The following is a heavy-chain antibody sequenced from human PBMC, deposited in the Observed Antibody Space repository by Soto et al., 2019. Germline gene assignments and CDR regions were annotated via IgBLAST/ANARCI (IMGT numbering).Heavy chain of an antibody. V-gene: IGHV4-30-4*01. Sequence: TLSLTCTVSGGSISSGDYYWSWIRQPPGKGLEWIGYIYYSGSTYYNPSLKSRVTISVDTSKNQFSLKLSSVTAADTAVYYCARDFRDYGGIYYYGMDVWGQGTTVS. CDR1: GGSISSGDYY. CDR2: IYYSGST. CDR3: ARDFRDYGGIYYYGMDV. D-gene: IGHD4-17*01. J-gene: IGHJ6*02.